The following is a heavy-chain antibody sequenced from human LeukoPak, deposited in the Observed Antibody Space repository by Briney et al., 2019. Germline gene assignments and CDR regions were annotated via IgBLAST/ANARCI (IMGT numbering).Heavy chain of an antibody. CDR3: ARGRGYCSRTTCWYFDY. V-gene: IGHV3-48*01. Sequence: PGGSLRLFCAASGFTFPTYHMVCVRQSRGKGLEWLAYINSGSDIIYYADSVKGRFTISRDNAKKSLYLEMISLRAEDTAVYFCARGRGYCSRTTCWYFDYWGQGTLVTVSS. CDR1: GFTFPTYH. D-gene: IGHD2-2*01. CDR2: INSGSDII. J-gene: IGHJ4*02.